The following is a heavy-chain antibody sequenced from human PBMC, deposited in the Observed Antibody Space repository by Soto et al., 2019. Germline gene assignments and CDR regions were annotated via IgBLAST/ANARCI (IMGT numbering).Heavy chain of an antibody. CDR2: IYHSGST. J-gene: IGHJ5*02. Sequence: SETLSLTCAVSGGSISSGGYSWSWIRQPPGKGLEWIGYIYHSGSTYYNPSLKSRVTISVDRSKNQFSLKLSSVTAADTAVYYCAREGGYCSSTSCLRPGLFDPWGQGTLVTVSS. CDR3: AREGGYCSSTSCLRPGLFDP. CDR1: GGSISSGGYS. D-gene: IGHD2-2*01. V-gene: IGHV4-30-2*01.